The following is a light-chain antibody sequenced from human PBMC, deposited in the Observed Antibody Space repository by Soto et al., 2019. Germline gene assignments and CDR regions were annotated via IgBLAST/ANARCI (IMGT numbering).Light chain of an antibody. J-gene: IGKJ5*01. CDR3: QKYISVNT. CDR2: AAS. Sequence: DIQMTQSPSSLSASVGDRVTITCRASQGISNFLAWYQQKPGKVPKLLISAASTLQSGVSSRFSGSGSGTDFTLTITSLQPEDVATYYCQKYISVNTFGQGTRLEIK. V-gene: IGKV1-27*01. CDR1: QGISNF.